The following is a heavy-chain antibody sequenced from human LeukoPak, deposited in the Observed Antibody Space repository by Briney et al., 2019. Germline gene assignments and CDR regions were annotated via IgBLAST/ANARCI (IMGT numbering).Heavy chain of an antibody. V-gene: IGHV4-59*01. CDR3: ASSDSSGWVRYFDY. Sequence: SETLSLTCTVSGGSISSYYWSWIRQPPGKGLERIGYIYYSGSTNYNPSLKSRVTISVDTSKNQFSLKLSSVTAADTAVYYCASSDSSGWVRYFDYWGQGTLVTVSS. CDR1: GGSISSYY. D-gene: IGHD6-19*01. J-gene: IGHJ4*02. CDR2: IYYSGST.